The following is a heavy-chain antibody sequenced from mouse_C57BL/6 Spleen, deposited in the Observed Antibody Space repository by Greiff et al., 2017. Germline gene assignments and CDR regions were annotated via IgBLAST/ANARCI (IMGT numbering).Heavy chain of an antibody. Sequence: QVQLQQPGAELVMPGASVKLSCKASGYTFTSYWMHWVKQRPGQGLEWIGEIDPSDSYTNYNQKFKGKSTLTVDKSSSTAYMQLSSLTSEDSAVYYCARGLPWYFDVWGKGTTVTVSS. V-gene: IGHV1-69*01. D-gene: IGHD2-2*01. CDR1: GYTFTSYW. CDR2: IDPSDSYT. J-gene: IGHJ1*03. CDR3: ARGLPWYFDV.